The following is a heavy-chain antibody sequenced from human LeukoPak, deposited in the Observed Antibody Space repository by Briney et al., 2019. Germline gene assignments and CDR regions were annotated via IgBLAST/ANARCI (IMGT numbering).Heavy chain of an antibody. V-gene: IGHV3-7*01. CDR2: IKQDGSEK. CDR3: ARDRGSSGWYEFDY. D-gene: IGHD6-19*01. Sequence: PGGSLRLSCAASGFTSSSYWMSWVRQAPGKGLEWVANIKQDGSEKYYVDSVKGRFTISRDNAKNSLYLQMNNLRAEDTAMYYCARDRGSSGWYEFDYWGQGTLVTVSS. CDR1: GFTSSSYW. J-gene: IGHJ4*02.